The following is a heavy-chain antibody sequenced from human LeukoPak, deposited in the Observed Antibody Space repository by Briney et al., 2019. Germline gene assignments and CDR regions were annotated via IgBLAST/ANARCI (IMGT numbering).Heavy chain of an antibody. CDR1: GFTFSSYA. CDR2: ISGSGGST. Sequence: GGSLRLSCAASGFTFSSYAMSWVRQAPGKGLEWVSAISGSGGSTYYADSVKGRFTISRDNSKNTLYLQMNSLRAEDTAVYYCAKDHPPLAVAGLIDAFDIWGQGTMVTVSS. J-gene: IGHJ3*02. D-gene: IGHD6-19*01. CDR3: AKDHPPLAVAGLIDAFDI. V-gene: IGHV3-23*01.